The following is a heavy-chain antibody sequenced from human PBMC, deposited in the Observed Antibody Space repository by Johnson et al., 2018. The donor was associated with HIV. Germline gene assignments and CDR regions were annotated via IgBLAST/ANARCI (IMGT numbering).Heavy chain of an antibody. CDR1: GFTFSKVW. CDR3: ARDREVGARSGAFDI. V-gene: IGHV3-9*01. J-gene: IGHJ3*02. CDR2: ISWNSYNI. D-gene: IGHD1-26*01. Sequence: VQLVESGGGLVKPGGSLRVSCAASGFTFSKVWMNWVRQAPGKGLEWVSGISWNSYNIDYADSVKGRFTISRDNAKNSLYLQMNSLRAEDTALYYCARDREVGARSGAFDIWGQGTMVTVSS.